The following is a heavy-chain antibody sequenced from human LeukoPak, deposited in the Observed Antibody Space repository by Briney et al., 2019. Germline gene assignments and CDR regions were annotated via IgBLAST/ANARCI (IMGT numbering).Heavy chain of an antibody. D-gene: IGHD3-22*01. J-gene: IGHJ4*02. Sequence: SETLSLTCTVSGGSISSGGHYWSWIRQHPGKGLEWIGYIYYSGSTYYNPSLKSRVTISVDTSKNQFSLKLSSVTAADTAVYYCAGEGVVRAHFDYWGQGTLVTVSS. V-gene: IGHV4-31*03. CDR2: IYYSGST. CDR3: AGEGVVRAHFDY. CDR1: GGSISSGGHY.